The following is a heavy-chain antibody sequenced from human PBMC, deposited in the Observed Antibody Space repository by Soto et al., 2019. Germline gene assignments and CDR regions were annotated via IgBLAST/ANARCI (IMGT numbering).Heavy chain of an antibody. Sequence: GGSLRLSCAASGFTFSYYYMSGVRQAPGKGLEWVGFIRNKTDGGTTDYAAPVKGRFTISRDDSKNTLYLQMNSLKTEDTAVYYCTTASGGSWGYYYGMDVWGQGTTVTVSS. CDR3: TTASGGSWGYYYGMDV. CDR1: GFTFSYYY. CDR2: IRNKTDGGTT. V-gene: IGHV3-15*01. J-gene: IGHJ6*02. D-gene: IGHD6-13*01.